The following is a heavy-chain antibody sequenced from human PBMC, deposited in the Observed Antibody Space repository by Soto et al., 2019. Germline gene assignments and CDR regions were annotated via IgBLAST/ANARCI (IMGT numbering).Heavy chain of an antibody. J-gene: IGHJ3*02. Sequence: EVQLVETGGGLIQPGGSLRLSCAASGFTVSSNYMSWVRQAPGKGLEWVSVIYSGGSTYYADSVKGRFTISRDNSKNTLYLQMNSLRAEDTAVYYCARLRRYSGSHGAFDIWGQGTMVTVSS. CDR1: GFTVSSNY. CDR2: IYSGGST. V-gene: IGHV3-53*02. D-gene: IGHD1-26*01. CDR3: ARLRRYSGSHGAFDI.